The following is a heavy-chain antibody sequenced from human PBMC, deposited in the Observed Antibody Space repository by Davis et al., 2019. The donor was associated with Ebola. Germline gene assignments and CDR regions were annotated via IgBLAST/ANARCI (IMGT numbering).Heavy chain of an antibody. CDR3: ARHLDFTYYYYGMDV. J-gene: IGHJ6*02. V-gene: IGHV3-7*01. D-gene: IGHD3/OR15-3a*01. Sequence: PGGSLRLSCAASGFTFSSYWMSWVRQAPGKGLEWVANIKQDGSEKYYVDSVKGRFTISRDNAKNSLYLQMNSLRAEDTAVYYCARHLDFTYYYYGMDVWGQGTTVTVSS. CDR1: GFTFSSYW. CDR2: IKQDGSEK.